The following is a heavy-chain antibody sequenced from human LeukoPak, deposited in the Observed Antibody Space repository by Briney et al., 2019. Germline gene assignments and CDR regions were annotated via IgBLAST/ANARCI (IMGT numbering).Heavy chain of an antibody. D-gene: IGHD6-19*01. Sequence: GRSLRLSCAASGFPFSSYGMHWVRQALGKGLEWVAVISYDGSNKYYADSVKGRFTISRDNSKNTLYLQMNSLRAEETAVYYCAKDLLAVAGPGAFQHWGQGTLVTVSS. CDR1: GFPFSSYG. J-gene: IGHJ1*01. CDR3: AKDLLAVAGPGAFQH. CDR2: ISYDGSNK. V-gene: IGHV3-30*18.